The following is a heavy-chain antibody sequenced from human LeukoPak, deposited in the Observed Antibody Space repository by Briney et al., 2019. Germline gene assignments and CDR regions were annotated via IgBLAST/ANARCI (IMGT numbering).Heavy chain of an antibody. CDR3: AREGRGYSAYDRRGAIDY. Sequence: SGGSLRLSCAASGFTFSSYSMNWVRQAPGKGLEWVSSISSRGSYIYYADSVKGRFTISRDNAKNSLYLQMNSLRAEDTAVYYCAREGRGYSAYDRRGAIDYWGQGTLVIVSS. CDR2: ISSRGSYI. J-gene: IGHJ4*02. CDR1: GFTFSSYS. D-gene: IGHD5-12*01. V-gene: IGHV3-21*01.